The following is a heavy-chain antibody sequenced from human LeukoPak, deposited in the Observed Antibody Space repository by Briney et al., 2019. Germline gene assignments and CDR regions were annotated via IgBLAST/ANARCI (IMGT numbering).Heavy chain of an antibody. CDR3: AKDLYSSVPSLY. V-gene: IGHV3-23*01. CDR1: GFTFSSYA. J-gene: IGHJ4*02. CDR2: SGDST. Sequence: PGGSLRRYCAASGFTFSSYAMSWVRQAPGKGLEWVSGSGDSTYYAESVKGRFTISRDNSKNTLYLQMNSLRAEDTAVYYCAKDLYSSVPSLYWGQGTLVTVSS. D-gene: IGHD6-19*01.